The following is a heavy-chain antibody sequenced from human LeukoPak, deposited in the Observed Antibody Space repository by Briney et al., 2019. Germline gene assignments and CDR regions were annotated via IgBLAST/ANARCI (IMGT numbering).Heavy chain of an antibody. V-gene: IGHV1-2*02. CDR3: ARDRGYSSSWYGYYYYMDV. Sequence: ASVKVSCKSSGYTFTGYYMHWVRQAPGQGLEWMGWINPNSGGTNYAQKFQGRVTMTRDTSISTAYMELSRLRSDDTAVYYCARDRGYSSSWYGYYYYMDVWGKGTTVTVSS. CDR1: GYTFTGYY. J-gene: IGHJ6*03. CDR2: INPNSGGT. D-gene: IGHD6-13*01.